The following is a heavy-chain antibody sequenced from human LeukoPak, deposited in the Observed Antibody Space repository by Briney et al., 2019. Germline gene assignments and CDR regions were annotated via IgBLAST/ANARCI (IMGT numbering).Heavy chain of an antibody. V-gene: IGHV3-30-3*01. CDR3: ARSNRGIYSHFDY. J-gene: IGHJ4*02. Sequence: GGSLRLSCAASGFTFRNYAIHWVRQAPGKGLDWVAVISYDGTNRYYADSVKDRFTISRDTSKNMVYLQMNSLRPGDTAVYYCARSNRGIYSHFDYWGQGTLVTVSS. CDR2: ISYDGTNR. D-gene: IGHD2-21*01. CDR1: GFTFRNYA.